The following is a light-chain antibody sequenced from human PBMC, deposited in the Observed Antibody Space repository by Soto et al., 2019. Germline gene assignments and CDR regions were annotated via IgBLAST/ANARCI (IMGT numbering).Light chain of an antibody. Sequence: QSALTQPASVSGSPGQSIPISCTGTSSDVGSYNLVSWYQQHPGKAPKLMIYEGSKRPAGVSNRFSGSKSGNTASLTSSGLQAEDEADYYCCSYAGSGWVFGGGTKLTVL. V-gene: IGLV2-23*01. CDR1: SSDVGSYNL. CDR3: CSYAGSGWV. J-gene: IGLJ3*02. CDR2: EGS.